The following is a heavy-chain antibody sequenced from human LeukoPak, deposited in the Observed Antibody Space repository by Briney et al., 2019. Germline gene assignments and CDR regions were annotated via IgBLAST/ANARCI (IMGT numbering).Heavy chain of an antibody. Sequence: ASVKVSCKASGYTFTGYYIHWVRQAPGQGLEWMGWINPDSGGTNYAQKFQGRVTMTRDTSISTAYMELSRLRSDDTAVYYCAWAGTLRGTFDYWGQGTLVTVSS. J-gene: IGHJ4*02. D-gene: IGHD6-19*01. V-gene: IGHV1-2*02. CDR3: AWAGTLRGTFDY. CDR2: INPDSGGT. CDR1: GYTFTGYY.